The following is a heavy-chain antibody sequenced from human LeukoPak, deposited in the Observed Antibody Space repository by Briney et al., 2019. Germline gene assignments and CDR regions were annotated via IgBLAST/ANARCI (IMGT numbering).Heavy chain of an antibody. CDR2: INPNSGGT. J-gene: IGHJ4*02. CDR1: GYTFTGYY. V-gene: IGHV1-2*06. CDR3: ARVLDYYDSKYYFDY. Sequence: ASVKVSCKASGYTFTGYYMHWVRQAPGQGLEWMGRINPNSGGTNYAQKLQGRVTMTTDTSTSTAYMELRSLRSDDTAVYYCARVLDYYDSKYYFDYWGQGTLVTVSS. D-gene: IGHD3-22*01.